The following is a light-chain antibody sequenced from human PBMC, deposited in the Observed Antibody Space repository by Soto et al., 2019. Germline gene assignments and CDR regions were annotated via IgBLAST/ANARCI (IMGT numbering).Light chain of an antibody. CDR1: QSLLYNNTYNY. Sequence: EIVMTQSPLTLPVTPGEPASISCRSSQSLLYNNTYNYLDWYVQKPGQSPQLLIYFGSNRAPGVPDRFSGSGSCTDFTLKINRVEAEDVGTYYCMQALQSLTFGQGTRLEIK. CDR2: FGS. J-gene: IGKJ5*01. V-gene: IGKV2-28*01. CDR3: MQALQSLT.